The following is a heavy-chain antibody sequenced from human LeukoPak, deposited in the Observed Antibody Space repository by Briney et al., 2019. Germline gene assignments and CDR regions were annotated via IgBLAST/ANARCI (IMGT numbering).Heavy chain of an antibody. CDR3: ARGGRFWSANYWDY. V-gene: IGHV4-59*01. D-gene: IGHD3-3*01. J-gene: IGHJ4*02. Sequence: SETLSLTCTVSGGSISSYYWSWIRQPPGKGLEWIGYIYYSGSTNYNPSLKSRVTISVDTSKNQFSLKLSSVTAADTAVYYCARGGRFWSANYWDYWGQGTLVTVSS. CDR1: GGSISSYY. CDR2: IYYSGST.